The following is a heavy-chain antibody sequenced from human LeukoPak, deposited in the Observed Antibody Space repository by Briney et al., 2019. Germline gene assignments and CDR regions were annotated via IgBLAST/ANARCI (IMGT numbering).Heavy chain of an antibody. CDR3: ARGGDDSSGSIFEHFDY. Sequence: HPGGSLRLSCAASGFTFSSYAMHWVRQAPGKGLEWVAVISYDGSNKYYADSVKGRLTISRDNSKNTLYLQMNSLRAEDTAVYYCARGGDDSSGSIFEHFDYWGQGTLVTVSS. CDR2: ISYDGSNK. D-gene: IGHD3-22*01. CDR1: GFTFSSYA. V-gene: IGHV3-30*04. J-gene: IGHJ4*02.